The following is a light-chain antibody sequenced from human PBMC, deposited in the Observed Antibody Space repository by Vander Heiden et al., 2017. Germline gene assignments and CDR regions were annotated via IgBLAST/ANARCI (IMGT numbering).Light chain of an antibody. V-gene: IGLV5-45*03. CDR3: MIWHSSAWV. CDR2: YKADSEK. J-gene: IGLJ3*02. CDR1: SGIHVGTYR. Sequence: AVLTQPSSLSASPGASASLTCTLLSGIHVGTYRMYWSQQNPGSPPQYLLTYKADSEKQQGSGVPSRFSGSKDASANAGILLISGLQSEDEADYDCMIWHSSAWVFGGGTKLTVL.